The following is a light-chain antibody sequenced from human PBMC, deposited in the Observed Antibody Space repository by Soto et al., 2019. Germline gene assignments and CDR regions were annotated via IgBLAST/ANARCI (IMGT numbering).Light chain of an antibody. J-gene: IGLJ1*01. CDR3: SSFTSRSTFNYI. Sequence: QSVLTQPASVSGSPGQSFTISCTGTSSDVGGYNYVSWYQQHPGKAPKIIIYEVTKRPSGVSNRFSGSKSGNTASLTISGLQAEDDADYYCSSFTSRSTFNYIFGTGTKVTVL. V-gene: IGLV2-14*01. CDR2: EVT. CDR1: SSDVGGYNY.